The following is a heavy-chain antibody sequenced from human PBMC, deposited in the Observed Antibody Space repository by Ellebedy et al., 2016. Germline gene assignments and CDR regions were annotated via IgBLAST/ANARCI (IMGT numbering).Heavy chain of an antibody. CDR3: ARAYGDFYYYYGMDV. V-gene: IGHV4-59*01. D-gene: IGHD4-17*01. J-gene: IGHJ6*02. CDR1: GGSISSYY. CDR2: IYYSGST. Sequence: SETLSLTCTVSGGSISSYYWSWIRQPPGKGLEWIGYIYYSGSTNYNPSLKSRVTISVDTSKNQFSLKLSSVTAADTAVYYCARAYGDFYYYYGMDVWGQGTTATVSS.